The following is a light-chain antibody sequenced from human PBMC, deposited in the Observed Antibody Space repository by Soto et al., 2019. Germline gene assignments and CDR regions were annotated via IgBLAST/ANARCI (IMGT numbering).Light chain of an antibody. V-gene: IGLV1-40*01. J-gene: IGLJ1*01. CDR2: GNT. CDR3: HSSYSSLNRV. CDR1: SSNIGAGSD. Sequence: QSVLTQPPSVSGAPGQGVSISCTGSSSNIGAGSDVHWYQQLPETAPKLLIYGNTNRPSGVPDRFSGSKSGTSASLAISGLQPEDEADYYCHSSYSSLNRVFGTGSKVTVL.